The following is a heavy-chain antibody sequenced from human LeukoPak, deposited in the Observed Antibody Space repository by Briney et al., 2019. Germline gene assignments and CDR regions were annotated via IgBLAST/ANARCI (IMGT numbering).Heavy chain of an antibody. V-gene: IGHV3-23*01. J-gene: IGHJ3*02. CDR3: AKPKAKGERHYAFDT. Sequence: GGTLRLSCATSGFTFSSYVMTWVRQAPGKGLEWVSAISGSGGSTYYADSVKGRFTISRDNSKNTLYLQMNSLRAEDTAVYYCAKPKAKGERHYAFDTWGQGTMVTVSS. D-gene: IGHD1-1*01. CDR2: ISGSGGST. CDR1: GFTFSSYV.